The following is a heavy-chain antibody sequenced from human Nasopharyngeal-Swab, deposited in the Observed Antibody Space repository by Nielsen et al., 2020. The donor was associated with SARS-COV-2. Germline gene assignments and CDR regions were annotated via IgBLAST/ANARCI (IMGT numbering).Heavy chain of an antibody. CDR2: YPGDSDT. CDR1: GYSFTSYW. D-gene: IGHD2-21*01. CDR3: ARPSFREGFDY. Sequence: KVSCKGSGYSFTSYWIGWVRQMPGKGLEWMGIYPGDSDTRYSPSFQGQVTISADKSISTAYLQWSSLKASDTAMCYCARPSFREGFDYWGQGTLVTVSS. J-gene: IGHJ4*02. V-gene: IGHV5-51*01.